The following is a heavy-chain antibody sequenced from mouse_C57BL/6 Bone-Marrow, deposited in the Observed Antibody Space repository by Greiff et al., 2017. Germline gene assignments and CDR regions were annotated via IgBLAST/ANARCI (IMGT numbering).Heavy chain of an antibody. J-gene: IGHJ2*01. Sequence: EVKLVESGRGLVQPGGSMKLSCVASGFTFSNYWMNWVRQSPEKGLEWVAQIRLKSDNYATHYAESVKGRFTISRDDSKSSIYLQMNNLRAEDTGIYYCTGHEAYYFDYRGQGTTLTVSS. V-gene: IGHV6-3*01. CDR3: TGHEAYYFDY. CDR1: GFTFSNYW. CDR2: IRLKSDNYAT.